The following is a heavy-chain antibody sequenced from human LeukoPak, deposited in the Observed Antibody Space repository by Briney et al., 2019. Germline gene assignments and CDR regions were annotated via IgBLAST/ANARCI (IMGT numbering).Heavy chain of an antibody. CDR3: AKEWHYDSYSYYGMDV. Sequence: GGSLRLSCAASGFTFSSYAMSWARQAPGKGLEWVSGISGSGGTTYYADSVKGRFTISRDNSKNTLYLQMNSLRAEDTAVYYCAKEWHYDSYSYYGMDVWGQGTTVTVSS. CDR1: GFTFSSYA. J-gene: IGHJ6*02. V-gene: IGHV3-23*01. CDR2: ISGSGGTT. D-gene: IGHD3-22*01.